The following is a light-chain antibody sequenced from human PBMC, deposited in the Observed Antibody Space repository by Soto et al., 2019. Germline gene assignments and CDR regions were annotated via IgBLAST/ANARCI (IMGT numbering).Light chain of an antibody. Sequence: DIQMTQSPSTLSASVGDRVTITCRASQSISSWLAWYQQKPGEAPKLLIYKASSLESGVPSRFSGSGSGTALTLTISSLQPDDFANYYCQQYNSYPWTFGQGTKVEIK. J-gene: IGKJ1*01. CDR1: QSISSW. CDR2: KAS. CDR3: QQYNSYPWT. V-gene: IGKV1-5*03.